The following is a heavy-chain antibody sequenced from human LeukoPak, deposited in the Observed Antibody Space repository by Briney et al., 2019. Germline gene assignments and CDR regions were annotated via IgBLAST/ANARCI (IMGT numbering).Heavy chain of an antibody. CDR2: INPNSGGT. V-gene: IGHV1-2*04. Sequence: ASVKVSCKASGYTFTRYGISWVRQAPGQGLEWMGWINPNSGGTNYAQKFQGWVTMTRDTSISTAYMELSRLRSDDTAVYYCARGGVFDWQPDAFDIWGQGTMVTVSS. CDR3: ARGGVFDWQPDAFDI. CDR1: GYTFTRYG. J-gene: IGHJ3*02. D-gene: IGHD3-9*01.